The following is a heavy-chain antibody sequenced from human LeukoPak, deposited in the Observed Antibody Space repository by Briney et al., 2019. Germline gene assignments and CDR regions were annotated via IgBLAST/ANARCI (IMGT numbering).Heavy chain of an antibody. Sequence: GGSLRLSCAASGFTFSSYGMHWVRQAPGKGLEWVAVIWYDGSNKYYADSVKGRFTISKDNSKNTLYLQMNGLRAEDTAVYYCAKESYDFWSGVDYWGQGTLVTVSS. CDR3: AKESYDFWSGVDY. V-gene: IGHV3-33*06. CDR2: IWYDGSNK. CDR1: GFTFSSYG. D-gene: IGHD3-3*01. J-gene: IGHJ4*02.